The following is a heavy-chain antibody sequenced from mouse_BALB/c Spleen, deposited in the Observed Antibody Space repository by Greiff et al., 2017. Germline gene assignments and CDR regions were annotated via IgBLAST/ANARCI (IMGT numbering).Heavy chain of an antibody. CDR2: INPYNDGT. CDR3: ARQRTTGYFDY. Sequence: EVQLQESGPELVKPGASVKMSCKASGYTFTSYVMHWVKQKPGQGLEWIGYINPYNDGTKYNEKFKGKATLTSDKSSSTAYMELSSLTSEDSAVYYCARQRTTGYFDYWGQGTTLTVSS. J-gene: IGHJ2*01. CDR1: GYTFTSYV. D-gene: IGHD2-12*01. V-gene: IGHV1-14*01.